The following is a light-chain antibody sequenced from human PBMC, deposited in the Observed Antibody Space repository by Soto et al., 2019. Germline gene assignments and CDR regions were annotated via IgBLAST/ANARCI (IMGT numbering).Light chain of an antibody. CDR2: WAS. V-gene: IGKV4-1*01. CDR3: QQYYSPPST. CDR1: QSVLYSSNNKNY. J-gene: IGKJ1*01. Sequence: DIVMTQSPDSLAVSLGERATINCKSSQSVLYSSNNKNYLVWYQQKPGQPPKLLIYWASTRDSGVPDRFSGSGSGTDFTLTISSLQAEDVAVYYCQQYYSPPSTFGQGTKVEIK.